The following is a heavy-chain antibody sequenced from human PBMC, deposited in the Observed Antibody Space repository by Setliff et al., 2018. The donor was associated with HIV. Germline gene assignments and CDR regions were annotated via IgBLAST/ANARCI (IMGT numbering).Heavy chain of an antibody. J-gene: IGHJ4*02. CDR1: GFTFNSYW. D-gene: IGHD5-18*01. V-gene: IGHV3-74*03. CDR3: ARETAMLD. CDR2: INGDGSST. Sequence: ETLSLSCATSGFTFNSYWMHWVRQAPGKGLVWVSRINGDGSSTTYADSVKGRFTISRDNAKKTVYLQMSSLRVEDTAVYYCARETAMLDWGQGALVTVSS.